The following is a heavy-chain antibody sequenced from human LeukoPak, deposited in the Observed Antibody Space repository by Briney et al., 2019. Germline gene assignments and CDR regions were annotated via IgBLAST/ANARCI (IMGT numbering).Heavy chain of an antibody. CDR2: IYYSGST. D-gene: IGHD5-18*01. CDR3: ARAITWIQLWFSGGGHFDY. V-gene: IGHV4-31*03. Sequence: SETLSLTCTVSGGSISSGGYYWSWIRQHPGKGLEWIGYIYYSGSTYYNPSLKSRVTISVDTSKNQFSLKLSSVTAADTAVYYCARAITWIQLWFSGGGHFDYWGQGTLVTVSS. J-gene: IGHJ4*02. CDR1: GGSISSGGYY.